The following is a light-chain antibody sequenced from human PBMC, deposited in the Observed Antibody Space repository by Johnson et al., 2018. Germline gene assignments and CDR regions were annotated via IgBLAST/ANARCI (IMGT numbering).Light chain of an antibody. CDR1: SSNIGNNY. Sequence: QSVLTQPPSVSAAPGQKVTISCSGSSSNIGNNYVSWYQQLPGTAPKTLIYENNKRPSGIPDRFSGSKYGTSATLGITGLQTGDEADYYCGTWDSSLSAGNVFGTGTKVPVL. CDR2: ENN. CDR3: GTWDSSLSAGNV. J-gene: IGLJ1*01. V-gene: IGLV1-51*02.